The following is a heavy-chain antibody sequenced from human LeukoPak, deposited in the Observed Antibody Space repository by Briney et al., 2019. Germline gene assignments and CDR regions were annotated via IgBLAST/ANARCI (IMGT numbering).Heavy chain of an antibody. D-gene: IGHD1-26*01. V-gene: IGHV3-7*01. CDR3: ARDGSGSHLGDAFDI. Sequence: GGSLRLSCAASGFTFSSYWMSWVRQAPGKGREWVANIKQDGSEKYYVDSVKGRFTISRDNAKNSLYLQMNSLRAEDTAVYYCARDGSGSHLGDAFDIWGQGTMVTVSS. CDR2: IKQDGSEK. J-gene: IGHJ3*02. CDR1: GFTFSSYW.